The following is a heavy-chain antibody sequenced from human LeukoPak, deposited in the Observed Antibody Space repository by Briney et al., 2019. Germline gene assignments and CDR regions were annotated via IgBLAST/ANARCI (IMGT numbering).Heavy chain of an antibody. CDR1: GGTFSSYT. Sequence: SVKVSCKASGGTFSSYTISWVRQTPGQGLEWMGRIIPILGIANYAQKFQGRVTITADKSTSTAYMELSSLRSEDTAVYYCARGAPDYYDSSGPLNYWGQGTLVTVSS. CDR3: ARGAPDYYDSSGPLNY. V-gene: IGHV1-69*02. CDR2: IIPILGIA. J-gene: IGHJ4*02. D-gene: IGHD3-22*01.